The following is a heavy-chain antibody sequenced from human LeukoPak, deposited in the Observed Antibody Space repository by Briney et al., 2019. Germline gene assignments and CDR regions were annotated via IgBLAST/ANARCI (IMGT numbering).Heavy chain of an antibody. Sequence: SETLSPTCTVSGGSISTYYWSWIRQPPGKGLEWIGYIYYRGTTDYDPSLKSRVTLSVDTSKNQFSLKLSSVTAADTAVYYCVRAYYDSSGYFKIDYWGQGTLVTVSS. V-gene: IGHV4-59*01. D-gene: IGHD3-22*01. J-gene: IGHJ4*02. CDR2: IYYRGTT. CDR1: GGSISTYY. CDR3: VRAYYDSSGYFKIDY.